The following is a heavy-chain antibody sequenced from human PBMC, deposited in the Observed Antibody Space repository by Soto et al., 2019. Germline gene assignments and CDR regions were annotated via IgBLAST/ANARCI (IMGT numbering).Heavy chain of an antibody. CDR3: AKVRRDGYTGDYFDY. CDR2: ISGSGGST. V-gene: IGHV3-23*01. Sequence: GGSLRLSCAASGFTFSSYAMSWVRQAPGKGLEWVSAISGSGGSTYYADSVKGRFTISRDNSKNTLYLQMNSLRAEDTAVYYCAKVRRDGYTGDYFDYWGQGTLVTVSS. J-gene: IGHJ4*02. D-gene: IGHD5-12*01. CDR1: GFTFSSYA.